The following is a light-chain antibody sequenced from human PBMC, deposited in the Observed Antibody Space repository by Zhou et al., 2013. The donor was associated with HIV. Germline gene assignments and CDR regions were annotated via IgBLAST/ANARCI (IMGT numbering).Light chain of an antibody. V-gene: IGKV3-15*01. CDR3: QQRSNWPYT. Sequence: EIVMTQSPATLSVSPGERATLSCRASQSVSSNLAWYQQKPGQAPRLLIYGASTRATGVPDRFRGSGSDTDFTLTISRLEPEDFAIYYCQQRSNWPYTFGQGTKLEIK. CDR2: GAS. J-gene: IGKJ2*01. CDR1: QSVSSN.